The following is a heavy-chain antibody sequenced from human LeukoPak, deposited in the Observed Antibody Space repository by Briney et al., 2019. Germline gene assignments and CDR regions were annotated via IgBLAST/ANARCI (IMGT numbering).Heavy chain of an antibody. J-gene: IGHJ4*02. Sequence: NPSETLSLTCAVYGGSLSGSYWSWIRQPPGKGLEWIGEINHSGSANYNPSLKSRVTLSIDKSKNQFSLNLNSVTAADTAVYYCARVRRDSGFYKVDYWGQGTLVTVSS. D-gene: IGHD3-3*01. CDR1: GGSLSGSY. CDR2: INHSGSA. V-gene: IGHV4-34*01. CDR3: ARVRRDSGFYKVDY.